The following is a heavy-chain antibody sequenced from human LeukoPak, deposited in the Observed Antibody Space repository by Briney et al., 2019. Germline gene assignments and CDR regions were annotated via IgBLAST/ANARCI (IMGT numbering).Heavy chain of an antibody. D-gene: IGHD3-3*01. CDR2: INHSGST. V-gene: IGHV4-34*01. J-gene: IGHJ4*02. Sequence: PSETLSLTCAVYGGSFSGYYWSWTRQPPGKGLEWIGEINHSGSTNYNPSLKSRVTISVDTSKNQFSLKLSSVTAADTAVYYCARGGIWSGYSFDYWGQGTLVTVSS. CDR1: GGSFSGYY. CDR3: ARGGIWSGYSFDY.